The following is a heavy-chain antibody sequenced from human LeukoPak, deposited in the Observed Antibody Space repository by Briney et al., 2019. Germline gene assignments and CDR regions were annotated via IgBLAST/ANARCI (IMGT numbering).Heavy chain of an antibody. CDR2: IKSKSDGGTT. V-gene: IGHV3-15*01. J-gene: IGHJ3*02. CDR1: AFTFSNAW. D-gene: IGHD1-1*01. Sequence: GGSLRLPCAASAFTFSNAWMRWVRQAPGKGLEWVGRIKSKSDGGTTDYAAPVKVRFTISRDDSKNTLYLQMNSLKTEDTAVYYCTTRLPPGRSVSKFDIWGQGTVVTVSS. CDR3: TTRLPPGRSVSKFDI.